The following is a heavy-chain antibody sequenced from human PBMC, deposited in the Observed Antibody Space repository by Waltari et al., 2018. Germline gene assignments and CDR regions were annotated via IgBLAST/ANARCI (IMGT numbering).Heavy chain of an antibody. V-gene: IGHV4-39*07. D-gene: IGHD7-27*01. CDR1: GDSISSSTFY. Sequence: QLQLQESGPGLVKPSETLSLTCIVSGDSISSSTFYWGWIRQPPGKGLEWISYIYYSGTTYSNPSLKSRITISVDTSKTHFSRNLSSVAATDTAVYYCARAVSRNWALDYWGQGSLVTVSS. CDR2: IYYSGTT. J-gene: IGHJ4*02. CDR3: ARAVSRNWALDY.